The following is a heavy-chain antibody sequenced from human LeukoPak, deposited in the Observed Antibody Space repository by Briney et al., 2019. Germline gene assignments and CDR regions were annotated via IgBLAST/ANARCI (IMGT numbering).Heavy chain of an antibody. CDR2: IYYSGST. V-gene: IGHV4-31*03. Sequence: SETLSLTCTVSGGSISSGGYYWSWIRQHPGKGLEWIGYIYYSGSTYYNPSLKSRVTISVDTSKNQFSLKLSSVTAADTAVYYCATNEYNGNYKGAFDIWGQGKMVTVSS. J-gene: IGHJ3*02. CDR3: ATNEYNGNYKGAFDI. CDR1: GGSISSGGYY. D-gene: IGHD1-7*01.